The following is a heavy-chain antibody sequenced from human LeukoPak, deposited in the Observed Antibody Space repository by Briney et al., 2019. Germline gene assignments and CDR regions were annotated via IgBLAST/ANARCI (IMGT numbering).Heavy chain of an antibody. Sequence: GGSLRLSCAASGFTFSSYWMSWVRQAPGKGLEWVANIKQDGSEKYYVDSVKGRFTISRDNAKNSLYLQMNSLRAEDTAVYYCARAGGGYIVVVPAAFDYWGQGTLVTVSS. V-gene: IGHV3-7*01. CDR1: GFTFSSYW. D-gene: IGHD2-2*01. J-gene: IGHJ4*02. CDR3: ARAGGGYIVVVPAAFDY. CDR2: IKQDGSEK.